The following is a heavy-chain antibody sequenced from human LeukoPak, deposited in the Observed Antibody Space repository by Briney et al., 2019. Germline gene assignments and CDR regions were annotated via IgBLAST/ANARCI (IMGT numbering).Heavy chain of an antibody. CDR3: ARGYSGYETGFDY. Sequence: QSGRSLRLSCAASGFTVSSNYMSWVRQAPGKGLEWVSVIYSGGSTYYADSVKGRFTISRDNSKNTLYLQMNSLRAEDTAVYYCARGYSGYETGFDYWGQGTLVTVSS. CDR1: GFTVSSNY. D-gene: IGHD5-12*01. J-gene: IGHJ4*02. CDR2: IYSGGST. V-gene: IGHV3-53*01.